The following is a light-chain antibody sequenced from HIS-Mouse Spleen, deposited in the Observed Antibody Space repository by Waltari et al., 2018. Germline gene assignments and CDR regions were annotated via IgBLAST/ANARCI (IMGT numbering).Light chain of an antibody. J-gene: IGLJ2*01. V-gene: IGLV3-10*01. CDR2: EDS. CDR1: ALPKKY. CDR3: YSTDSSGNHRV. Sequence: SYELTQPPSVSVSPGQTARITCSGDALPKKYAYWYQQKSGQAPVLVIYEDSKRPSGLPWRCSGSSAGTRATLTISGAQVEDEADYYCYSTDSSGNHRVFGGGTKLTVL.